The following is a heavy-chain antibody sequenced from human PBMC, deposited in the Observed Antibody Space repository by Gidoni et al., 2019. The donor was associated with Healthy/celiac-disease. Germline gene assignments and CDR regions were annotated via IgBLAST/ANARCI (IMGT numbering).Heavy chain of an antibody. CDR2: NYHSRST. Sequence: QAQLQESGAGLVKPSETLTLTCTASGSFISSGYHWGWIRQPPGRGLEWIGSNYHSRSTYYNPSLKSRVTISVDTSKNQFSLKLSSVTAADTAVYYCAGVSALGSAGTPLDYWGQGTLVTVSS. CDR3: AGVSALGSAGTPLDY. J-gene: IGHJ4*02. V-gene: IGHV4-38-2*02. CDR1: GSFISSGYH. D-gene: IGHD3-10*01.